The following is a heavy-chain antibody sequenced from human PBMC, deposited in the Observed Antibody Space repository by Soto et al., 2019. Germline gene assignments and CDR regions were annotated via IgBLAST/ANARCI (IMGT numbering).Heavy chain of an antibody. V-gene: IGHV3-30*03. CDR1: GFTFSSYG. CDR2: ISYDGSNK. J-gene: IGHJ4*02. D-gene: IGHD2-15*01. CDR3: VRGDIVVVVAATPFDY. Sequence: QVQLVESGGGVVRPGRSLRLSCAASGFTFSSYGMHWVRQAPGKGLEWVAVISYDGSNKYYADSVKGRFTISRDNSKNTLYLQMNSLRAEDTAVYYCVRGDIVVVVAATPFDYWGQGTLVTVSS.